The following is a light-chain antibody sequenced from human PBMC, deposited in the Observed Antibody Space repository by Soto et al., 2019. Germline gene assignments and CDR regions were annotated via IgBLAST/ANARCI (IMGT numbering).Light chain of an antibody. CDR2: AAS. V-gene: IGKV1-6*01. CDR3: LQDYNYPWT. J-gene: IGKJ1*01. CDR1: QGTRND. Sequence: AIQMTQSPSSLSASVGARVTITCRASQGTRNDLGGYQQKPGKAPKLLIYAASSLQSGVPSRFSGSGSGTDFTLTISSLQPEDFANYYCLQDYNYPWTVDQGTKVDIK.